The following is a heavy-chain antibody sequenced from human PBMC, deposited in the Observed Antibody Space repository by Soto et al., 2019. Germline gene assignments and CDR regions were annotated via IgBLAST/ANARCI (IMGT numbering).Heavy chain of an antibody. CDR2: IYYSGST. Sequence: PSETLSLTCTVSGVSISSGGYYWGWIRQHPGKGLEWIGYIYYSGSTYYNPSLKSRVTISVDTSKNQFSLKLSSVTAADTAVYYCARGGAAMVPVYFDYWGQGTLVTVSS. J-gene: IGHJ4*02. D-gene: IGHD5-18*01. V-gene: IGHV4-31*03. CDR3: ARGGAAMVPVYFDY. CDR1: GVSISSGGYY.